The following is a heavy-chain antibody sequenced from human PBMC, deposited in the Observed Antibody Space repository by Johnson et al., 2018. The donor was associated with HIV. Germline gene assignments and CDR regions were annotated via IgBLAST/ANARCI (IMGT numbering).Heavy chain of an antibody. D-gene: IGHD1-26*01. V-gene: IGHV3-30*04. CDR3: ARDQEWELRLTWGGDPFDI. CDR1: GFTFSSYS. J-gene: IGHJ3*02. CDR2: TSYDGGNK. Sequence: QVQLVESGGGLVQPGRSLRLSCAASGFTFSSYSLHWVRQAPGKGLEWVAVTSYDGGNKYYADSVKGRFTISRDNSKNTLYLQMNSLRAEDTAVYYCARDQEWELRLTWGGDPFDIWGQGTMVTVSS.